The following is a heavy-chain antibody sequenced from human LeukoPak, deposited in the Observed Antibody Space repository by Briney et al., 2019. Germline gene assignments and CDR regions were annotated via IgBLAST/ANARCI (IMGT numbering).Heavy chain of an antibody. CDR3: ARIPNYDYVWGSYRYSSWFDP. Sequence: SETLSLTCTVSGYSISNGYYWGWVRQPPGKGLEWIGSIYHSGRTHYNPSLKSRVIISVDTSKNYFSLKLSSVTAADTAVYYCARIPNYDYVWGSYRYSSWFDPWGQGTLVTVSS. CDR1: GYSISNGYY. V-gene: IGHV4-38-2*02. J-gene: IGHJ5*02. CDR2: IYHSGRT. D-gene: IGHD3-16*02.